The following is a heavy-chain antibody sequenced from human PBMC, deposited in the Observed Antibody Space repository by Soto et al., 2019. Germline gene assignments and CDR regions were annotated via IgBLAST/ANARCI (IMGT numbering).Heavy chain of an antibody. CDR2: ISSNGDST. Sequence: GGSLRLSCSASGFTFSMFSMHWVRQAPGKGLEYVSGISSNGDSTYYADSVKGRFTISRDNSKNTLYLQMSSLRAVDTAVYYCVHPRSTVQIPPTCGRGTLVPVSS. V-gene: IGHV3-64D*06. D-gene: IGHD4-17*01. CDR3: VHPRSTVQIPPT. CDR1: GFTFSMFS. J-gene: IGHJ5*02.